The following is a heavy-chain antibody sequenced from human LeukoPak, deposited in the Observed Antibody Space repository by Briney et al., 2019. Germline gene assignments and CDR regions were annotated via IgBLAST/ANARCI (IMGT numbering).Heavy chain of an antibody. CDR2: IYWNDDK. Sequence: SGPTLVKPTQTLTLTCTFSGFSLSTSGVGVGWIRQPPGKALEWLALIYWNDDKRYSPSLKNRLTITKDTSKNQVFLTMTNLDPVDTATYYCAHRHSALIPGVFDYWGQGTLSPSPQ. CDR1: GFSLSTSGVG. D-gene: IGHD2-8*01. V-gene: IGHV2-5*01. CDR3: AHRHSALIPGVFDY. J-gene: IGHJ4*02.